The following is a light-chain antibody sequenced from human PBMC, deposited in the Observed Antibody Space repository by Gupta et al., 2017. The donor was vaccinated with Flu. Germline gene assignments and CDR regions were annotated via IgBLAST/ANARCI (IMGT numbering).Light chain of an antibody. V-gene: IGLV2-11*03. CDR1: SSLVSNYDN. CDR2: GVP. CDR3: CSYTGTHPFV. J-gene: IGLJ3*02. Sequence: TEASSLVSNYDNVSRHQPRPGKPPVLMGYGVPAPPSRVPDPFSGSKTANTASLAIARLQAEDEANYYCCSYTGTHPFVFGGGTKLTVL.